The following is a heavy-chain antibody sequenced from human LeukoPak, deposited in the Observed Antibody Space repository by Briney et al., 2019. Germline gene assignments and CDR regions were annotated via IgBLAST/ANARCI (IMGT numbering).Heavy chain of an antibody. J-gene: IGHJ4*02. D-gene: IGHD6-19*01. Sequence: PSETLSLTCTVSGGSISSSSYYWGWIRQPTGKGLEWIGSIYYSGSTYYNPSLKSRVTISVDTSKNQFSLKLSSVTAADTAVYYCARTVYSSGWYIDYWGQGTLVTVSS. V-gene: IGHV4-39*01. CDR3: ARTVYSSGWYIDY. CDR1: GGSISSSSYY. CDR2: IYYSGST.